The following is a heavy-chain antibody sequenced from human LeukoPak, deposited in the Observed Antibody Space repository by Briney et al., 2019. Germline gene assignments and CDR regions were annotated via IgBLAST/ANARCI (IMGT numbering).Heavy chain of an antibody. J-gene: IGHJ6*03. CDR1: GGTFSSYA. D-gene: IGHD3-10*01. Sequence: SVKVSCKASGGTFSSYAISWVRQAPGQGLEWMGGIIPIFGTANYAQQFQGRVTITTDESTSTAYMELSSLRSEDTGVYYCARSVVRGVMRYYYYMDVWGKGTTVTVSS. V-gene: IGHV1-69*05. CDR3: ARSVVRGVMRYYYYMDV. CDR2: IIPIFGTA.